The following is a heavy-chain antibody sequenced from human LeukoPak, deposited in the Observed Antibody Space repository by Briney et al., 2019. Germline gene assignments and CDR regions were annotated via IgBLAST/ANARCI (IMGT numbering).Heavy chain of an antibody. Sequence: ASVKVSCKASGYTFTGYYMHWVRQAPGQGLEWMGWINPNSGGTNYAQKFQGRVTMTRDTSISTAYMELSGLRSDDTAVYYCAISGYDAYGMDVWGQGTTVTVSS. CDR2: INPNSGGT. D-gene: IGHD5-12*01. J-gene: IGHJ6*02. CDR1: GYTFTGYY. CDR3: AISGYDAYGMDV. V-gene: IGHV1-2*02.